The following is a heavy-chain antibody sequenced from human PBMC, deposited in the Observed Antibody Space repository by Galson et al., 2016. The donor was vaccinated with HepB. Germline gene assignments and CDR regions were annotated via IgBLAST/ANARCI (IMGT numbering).Heavy chain of an antibody. CDR1: GGSFSGYY. J-gene: IGHJ4*02. V-gene: IGHV4-34*01. CDR3: ARGRGRTYYFDY. Sequence: ETLSLTCAVYGGSFSGYYWSWIRQPPGKGLEWIGEINHSGSTKYNPSLKSRVTISVDTSKNQFSLKLSSLTAADTAVYYCARGRGRTYYFDYWGQGTLVTVSS. D-gene: IGHD2-15*01. CDR2: INHSGST.